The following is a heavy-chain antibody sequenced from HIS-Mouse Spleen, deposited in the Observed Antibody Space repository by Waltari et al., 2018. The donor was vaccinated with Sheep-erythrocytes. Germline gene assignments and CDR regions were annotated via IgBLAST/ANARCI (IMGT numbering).Heavy chain of an antibody. CDR1: GYSFTSYW. CDR3: ARRTYYDFWSGYYTDAFDI. J-gene: IGHJ3*02. D-gene: IGHD3-3*01. Sequence: EVQLVQAGAEVKKPGESLTISCKVAGYSFTSYWIGWGRQMPGKGLEWMGIIYPGDSDTRYSPSFQGQVTISADKSISTAYLQWSSLKASDTAMYYCARRTYYDFWSGYYTDAFDIWGQGTMVTVSS. CDR2: IYPGDSDT. V-gene: IGHV5-51*03.